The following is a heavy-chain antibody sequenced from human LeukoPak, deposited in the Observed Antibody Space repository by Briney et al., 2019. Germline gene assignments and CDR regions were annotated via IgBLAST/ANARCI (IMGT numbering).Heavy chain of an antibody. CDR1: GGSISSGSYY. V-gene: IGHV4-39*07. CDR3: ARCRGYSGYGQGLN. D-gene: IGHD5-12*01. CDR2: IYHSGST. Sequence: ASQTLSLTCTVSGGSISSGSYYWSWIRQPPGKGLEWIGSIYHSGSTYYNPSLKSRVTISVDTSKNQFSLKLSSVTAADTAVYYCARCRGYSGYGQGLNWGQGTLVTVSS. J-gene: IGHJ4*02.